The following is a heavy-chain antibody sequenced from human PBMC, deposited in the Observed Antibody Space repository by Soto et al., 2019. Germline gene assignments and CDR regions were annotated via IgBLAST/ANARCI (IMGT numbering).Heavy chain of an antibody. Sequence: SETLSLTCAVSGGSISSGGYFWAWIRQPPGKGLEWIESIYYSGTTYHNPSLKSRVTISVDRSNNQFSLKLTSVTAADTAVYYCARHFSVDHFDYWGQGALVTVSS. CDR2: IYYSGTT. CDR3: ARHFSVDHFDY. CDR1: GGSISSGGYF. D-gene: IGHD3-9*01. V-gene: IGHV4-39*01. J-gene: IGHJ4*02.